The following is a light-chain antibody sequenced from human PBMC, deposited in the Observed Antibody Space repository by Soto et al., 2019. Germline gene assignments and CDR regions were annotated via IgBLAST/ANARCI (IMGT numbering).Light chain of an antibody. Sequence: DIQMTQSPSTLSASVGDRVTITCRASQSISDWVAWYQQKPGEAPKLLIFDASSLKSGVPSRFSGSGSGTEFTLTISSLQSDDFGTYYCQQYDSYSWTFGQGTKV. CDR3: QQYDSYSWT. V-gene: IGKV1-5*01. J-gene: IGKJ1*01. CDR2: DAS. CDR1: QSISDW.